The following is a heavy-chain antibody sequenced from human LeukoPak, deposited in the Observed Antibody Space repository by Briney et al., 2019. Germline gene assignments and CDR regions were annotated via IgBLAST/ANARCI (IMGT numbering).Heavy chain of an antibody. CDR2: ISSSGSTI. J-gene: IGHJ3*02. CDR3: AKVAHYDAFDI. CDR1: GFTFSSYE. Sequence: PGGSLRLSCAASGFTFSSYEMNWVRQAPGKGLEWVSYISSSGSTIYYADSVRGRFTISRDNSKNTLYLQMNSLRAEDAAVYYCAKVAHYDAFDIWGQGTMVTASS. D-gene: IGHD3-10*01. V-gene: IGHV3-48*03.